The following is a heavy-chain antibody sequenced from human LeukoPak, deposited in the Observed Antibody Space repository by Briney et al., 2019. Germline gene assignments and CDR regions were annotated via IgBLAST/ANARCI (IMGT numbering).Heavy chain of an antibody. CDR2: IIPILGIA. CDR3: ARDKGGRRLSY. D-gene: IGHD2-15*01. V-gene: IGHV1-69*04. Sequence: SVKVSCKASGGTFSSYAISWVRQAPGQGLEWMGRIIPILGIANYAQKFQGRVTITADKSTSTAYMELSSLRSEDTAVYCCARDKGGRRLSYWGQGTLVTVSS. J-gene: IGHJ4*02. CDR1: GGTFSSYA.